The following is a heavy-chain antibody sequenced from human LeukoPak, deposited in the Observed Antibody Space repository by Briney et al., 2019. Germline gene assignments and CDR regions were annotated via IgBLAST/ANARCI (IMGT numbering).Heavy chain of an antibody. D-gene: IGHD2-2*01. Sequence: GGSLRLSCAASGFTFSSYSMNWVRQAPGKGLEWVSSISSSSSYIYYADSVKGRFTISRDNAKNSLYLQMNSLRAEDTAVYYCARVHDRAALPAAWISWFDPWGQGTLVTVSS. CDR3: ARVHDRAALPAAWISWFDP. J-gene: IGHJ5*02. V-gene: IGHV3-21*01. CDR1: GFTFSSYS. CDR2: ISSSSSYI.